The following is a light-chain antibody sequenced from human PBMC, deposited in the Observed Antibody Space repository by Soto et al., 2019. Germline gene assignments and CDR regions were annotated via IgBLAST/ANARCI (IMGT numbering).Light chain of an antibody. CDR3: PSWDGRLTTVV. J-gene: IGLJ3*02. V-gene: IGLV1-51*01. Sequence: QSALTQPPSVSAAPGQRVSISCSGSTSNIGANYVSWYQHLPRTAPKVLIYDNDKRPSDIPARFSASKSGTSATLGISGLQTGDEAVYFCPSWDGRLTTVVFGGGTKLTVL. CDR1: TSNIGANY. CDR2: DND.